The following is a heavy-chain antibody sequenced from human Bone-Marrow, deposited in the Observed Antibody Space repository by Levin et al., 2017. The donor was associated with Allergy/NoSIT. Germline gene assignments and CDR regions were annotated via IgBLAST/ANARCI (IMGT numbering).Heavy chain of an antibody. CDR2: INTHSGEP. J-gene: IGHJ5*01. Sequence: ASVKVSCKASGYRFTDYYIQWLRQAPGQGLEWLGWINTHSGEPQYGTHFPFPLLLTRDTSINTAYMQLRGLRSDDTALYYCARNLWTTLRGVPFDSWGQGTLVTVSS. V-gene: IGHV1-2*02. CDR1: GYRFTDYY. CDR3: ARNLWTTLRGVPFDS. D-gene: IGHD3-10*01.